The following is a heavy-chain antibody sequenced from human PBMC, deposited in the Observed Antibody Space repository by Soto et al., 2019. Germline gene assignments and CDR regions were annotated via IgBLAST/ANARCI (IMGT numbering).Heavy chain of an antibody. V-gene: IGHV3-30-3*01. D-gene: IGHD4-17*01. J-gene: IGHJ4*02. Sequence: GGSLRLSCAASGFTFSSYAMHWVRQAPGKGLEWVAVISYDGSNKYYADSVKGRFTISRDNSKNTLYLQMNSLRAEDTAVYYCTVSTTGSYYFDYWGQGTLVTVSS. CDR1: GFTFSSYA. CDR2: ISYDGSNK. CDR3: TVSTTGSYYFDY.